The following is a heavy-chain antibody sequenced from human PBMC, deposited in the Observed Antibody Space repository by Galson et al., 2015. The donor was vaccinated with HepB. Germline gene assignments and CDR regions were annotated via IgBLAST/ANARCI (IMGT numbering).Heavy chain of an antibody. D-gene: IGHD7-27*01. J-gene: IGHJ6*02. Sequence: ETLSLTCAVSGGSVSKSNWWSWVRQPPGKGLEWIGEVYYSGTTNYNPSLKSRVTILTDKSKNQFSLMLSSVTAADTAMYYCASINTGVYGLDVWGQGTTVTVSS. CDR3: ASINTGVYGLDV. CDR2: VYYSGTT. CDR1: GGSVSKSNW. V-gene: IGHV4-4*02.